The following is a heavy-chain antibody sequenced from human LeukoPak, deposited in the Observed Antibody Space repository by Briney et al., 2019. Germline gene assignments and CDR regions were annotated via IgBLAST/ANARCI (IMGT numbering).Heavy chain of an antibody. CDR1: GFTFSSYA. CDR2: ISGSGGST. CDR3: ASGSGIVGATNDY. V-gene: IGHV3-23*01. J-gene: IGHJ4*02. D-gene: IGHD1-26*01. Sequence: GGSLRLSCAASGFTFSSYAMSWVRQAPGKGLEWVSAISGSGGSTYYADSVKGRFTISRDNSKNTLYLQMNSLRAEDTAVYYCASGSGIVGATNDYWGQGTLVTVSS.